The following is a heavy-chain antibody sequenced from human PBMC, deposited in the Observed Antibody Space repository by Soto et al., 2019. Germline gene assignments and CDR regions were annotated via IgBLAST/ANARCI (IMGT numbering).Heavy chain of an antibody. CDR2: ISGSDGTT. V-gene: IGHV3-23*01. J-gene: IGHJ4*02. Sequence: EVQLLQSEGNLVQPGGSLRLSCAASGFTLSNYGMIWVRQAPGKGLEWVSSISGSDGTTYYADSVKGRFTISRDNSKNTLYQKMNTVRAEDPPVYYCAKENFYDWGQETLVTVSS. D-gene: IGHD3-22*01. CDR3: AKENFYD. CDR1: GFTLSNYG.